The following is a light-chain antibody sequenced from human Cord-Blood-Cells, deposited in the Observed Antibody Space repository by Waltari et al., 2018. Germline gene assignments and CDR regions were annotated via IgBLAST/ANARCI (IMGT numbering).Light chain of an antibody. J-gene: IGKJ2*01. CDR3: QQYGSSPPNT. CDR1: QSVSSSY. CDR2: GAS. Sequence: EIVLTQSPGTLSFSPGERDTLSSRASQSVSSSYLAWYQQKPGQAPRLLIYGASSRATGIPDRFSGSGSGTDFTLTISRLEPEDFAVYYCQQYGSSPPNTFGQGTKLEIK. V-gene: IGKV3-20*01.